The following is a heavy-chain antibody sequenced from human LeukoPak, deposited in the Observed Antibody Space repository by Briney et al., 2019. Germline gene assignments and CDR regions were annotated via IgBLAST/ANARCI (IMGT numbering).Heavy chain of an antibody. J-gene: IGHJ4*02. V-gene: IGHV3-23*01. CDR2: ISGSGGNT. D-gene: IGHD3-10*01. CDR3: AESSITYGSGNYDSRAFDY. CDR1: EFTFSSHA. Sequence: GGSLRLSCAASEFTFSSHAMNWVRQAPGKGLEWVSVISGSGGNTYYADSVKGRFTISRDNSKNTLYLQMNSLRVDDTAVYYCAESSITYGSGNYDSRAFDYWGQGTLVTVPS.